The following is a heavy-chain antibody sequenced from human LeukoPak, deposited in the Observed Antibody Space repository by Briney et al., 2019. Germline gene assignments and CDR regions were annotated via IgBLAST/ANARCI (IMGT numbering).Heavy chain of an antibody. Sequence: GESLKISCQGSGYRFSSYWIGWVRQMPGKGLEWMGTMYPGDSDTRYSPSFQGQFTMSVDKSIPTAYLEWSGLKASDTAMYYCARDYGSGSGNWFDAWGPGTLVTVSS. CDR1: GYRFSSYW. CDR2: MYPGDSDT. V-gene: IGHV5-51*01. CDR3: ARDYGSGSGNWFDA. D-gene: IGHD3-10*01. J-gene: IGHJ5*02.